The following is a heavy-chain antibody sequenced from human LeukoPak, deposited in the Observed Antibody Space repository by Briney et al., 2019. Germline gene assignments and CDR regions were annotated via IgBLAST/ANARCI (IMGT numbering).Heavy chain of an antibody. CDR1: GGSISSYY. CDR2: IYTSGST. D-gene: IGHD2-2*01. J-gene: IGHJ5*02. Sequence: SETLSLTCTVSGGSISSYYWSWIRQPPGKGLEWIGYIYTSGSTNYNPSLKSRVTISVDTSKNQFSLKLSSVTAADTAVYYRARGPYQLLQSWFDPWGQGTLVTVSS. CDR3: ARGPYQLLQSWFDP. V-gene: IGHV4-4*09.